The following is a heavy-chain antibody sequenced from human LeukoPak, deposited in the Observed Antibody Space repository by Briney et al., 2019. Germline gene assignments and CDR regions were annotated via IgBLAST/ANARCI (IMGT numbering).Heavy chain of an antibody. CDR2: IHSGGST. J-gene: IGHJ4*02. D-gene: IGHD6-19*01. V-gene: IGHV4-4*07. CDR1: GDSIINNY. CDR3: ARGPYTSGWFSFDY. Sequence: PSETLSLTCSVSGDSIINNYWSWIRQPAGKGLEWIGRIHSGGSTDYNPSLKTRVTMSMDTSKSQLSLRLSSVTAADTAVYYCARGPYTSGWFSFDYWGQGTLVTVSS.